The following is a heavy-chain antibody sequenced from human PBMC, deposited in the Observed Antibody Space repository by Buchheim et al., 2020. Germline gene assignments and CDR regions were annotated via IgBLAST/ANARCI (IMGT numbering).Heavy chain of an antibody. J-gene: IGHJ4*02. CDR3: ARVPKGCTSGCIFDY. D-gene: IGHD2-2*01. CDR1: GGSIISSNW. CDR2: IYHSGST. Sequence: QVQLQESGPGLVKPSGTLSLTCAVSGGSIISSNWWSWVRQPPGKGLEWIGEIYHSGSTNHNPSLKSRVTISLDKSKNQFSLRLNSVTAADTAVYYCARVPKGCTSGCIFDYWGQGTL. V-gene: IGHV4-4*02.